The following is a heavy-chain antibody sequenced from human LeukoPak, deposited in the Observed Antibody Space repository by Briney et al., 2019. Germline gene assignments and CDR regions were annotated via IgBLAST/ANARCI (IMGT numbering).Heavy chain of an antibody. V-gene: IGHV5-51*01. CDR3: ARRDGYDSPFYY. D-gene: IGHD5-24*01. CDR1: GYIFTSYW. CDR2: IYPGDSDT. J-gene: IGHJ4*02. Sequence: GESLKISCKGSGYIFTSYWIGWVRQMPGKGLEWMGIIYPGDSDTTYSPSFQGQVTISADKSISTAYLQWSSLRASDIAMYYCARRDGYDSPFYYWGQGTLVTVSS.